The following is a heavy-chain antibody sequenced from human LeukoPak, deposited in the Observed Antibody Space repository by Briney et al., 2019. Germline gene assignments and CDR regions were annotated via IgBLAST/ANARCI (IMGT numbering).Heavy chain of an antibody. CDR2: INPSGGST. CDR3: ARVSCSSTSCSHAFDI. J-gene: IGHJ3*02. Sequence: ASVKVSCXASGYTFTSYYMHWVRQAPGQGLEWMGIINPSGGSTSYAQKFQSRVTMTRDTSTSTVYMELSSLRSEDTAVYYCARVSCSSTSCSHAFDIWGQGTMVTVSS. D-gene: IGHD2-2*01. CDR1: GYTFTSYY. V-gene: IGHV1-46*03.